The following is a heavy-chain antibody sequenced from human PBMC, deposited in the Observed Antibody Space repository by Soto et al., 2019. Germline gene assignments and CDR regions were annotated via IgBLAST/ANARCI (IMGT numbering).Heavy chain of an antibody. CDR3: ARDPYYQYNYMEV. CDR2: INTGNGNT. V-gene: IGHV1-3*04. J-gene: IGHJ6*03. CDR1: GYTFTSYA. Sequence: ASVKVSCKASGYTFTSYAMHWVRQAPGQSLEWLGWINTGNGNTKYSQKFQGRVTITRDTSASTAYMELSSLRSEDTAVYYCARDPYYQYNYMEVWGKGTTVTVPS.